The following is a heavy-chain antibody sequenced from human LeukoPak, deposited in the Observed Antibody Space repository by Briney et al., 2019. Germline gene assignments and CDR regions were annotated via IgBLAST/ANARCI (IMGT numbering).Heavy chain of an antibody. V-gene: IGHV4-59*01. Sequence: SETLSLTCTVSGGSISSYYWSWIRQPPGRGLEWIGYIYYSGTTNYNPSLRSRVTISVDTSKNQFSLTLASVTAADTAVYYCARVIRGWPSAVDYWGQGTLVTVSS. CDR3: ARVIRGWPSAVDY. CDR2: IYYSGTT. CDR1: GGSISSYY. D-gene: IGHD6-19*01. J-gene: IGHJ4*02.